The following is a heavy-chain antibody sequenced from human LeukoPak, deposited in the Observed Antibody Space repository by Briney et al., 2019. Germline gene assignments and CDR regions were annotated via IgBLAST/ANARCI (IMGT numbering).Heavy chain of an antibody. CDR3: AKEGRSGAGSGNYYPHAFDI. CDR2: ISGSGGST. V-gene: IGHV3-23*01. CDR1: GFTFSSYA. Sequence: GGSLRLSCAASGFTFSSYAMSWVRQAPGKGLEWVSAISGSGGSTYYADSVKGRFTISRDNSKNTLYLQMSSLRAEDTALYYCAKEGRSGAGSGNYYPHAFDIWGQGTMVTVSS. J-gene: IGHJ3*02. D-gene: IGHD3-10*01.